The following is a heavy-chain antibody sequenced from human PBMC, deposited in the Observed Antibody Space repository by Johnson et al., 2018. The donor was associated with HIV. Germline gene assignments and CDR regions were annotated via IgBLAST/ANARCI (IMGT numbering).Heavy chain of an antibody. CDR1: GFTFSSYG. V-gene: IGHV3-30*02. Sequence: QEQLVESGGGVVQPGGSLRLSCAASGFTFSSYGMHWVRQAPGKGLEWVAFIRYDGSNKYYADSVKGRFTISRDNSKNTLYLQMNSLRAGDTAVYYCARDGGFVGAFDIWGQGTMVIVSS. CDR2: IRYDGSNK. D-gene: IGHD3-16*01. J-gene: IGHJ3*02. CDR3: ARDGGFVGAFDI.